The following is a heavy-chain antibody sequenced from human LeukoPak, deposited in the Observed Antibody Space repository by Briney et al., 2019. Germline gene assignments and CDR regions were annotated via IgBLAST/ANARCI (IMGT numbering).Heavy chain of an antibody. D-gene: IGHD5-24*01. Sequence: PSETLSLTCTVSGGSISSGGYYWSWIRQPPGKGLEWIGYIYHSGNTYYNASLKSRVTISVDRSKNQFSLKLSSVTAADTAVYYCARYEMATINHFDSWGQGTLVTVSS. CDR2: IYHSGNT. CDR1: GGSISSGGYY. CDR3: ARYEMATINHFDS. V-gene: IGHV4-30-2*01. J-gene: IGHJ4*02.